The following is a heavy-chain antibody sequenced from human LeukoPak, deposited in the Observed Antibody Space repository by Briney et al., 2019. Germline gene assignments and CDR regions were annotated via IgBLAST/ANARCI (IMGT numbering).Heavy chain of an antibody. CDR2: IRYDGSNK. CDR3: ARDRAEWRDYWPSYYYYYMDV. J-gene: IGHJ6*03. CDR1: GFTFSSYG. D-gene: IGHD2-8*02. Sequence: GGSLRLSCAASGFTFSSYGMHWVRQAPGKGLEWVAFIRYDGSNKYYADSVKGRFTISRDNAKNSLYLQMNSLRAEDTAVYYCARDRAEWRDYWPSYYYYYMDVWGKGTTVTISS. V-gene: IGHV3-30*02.